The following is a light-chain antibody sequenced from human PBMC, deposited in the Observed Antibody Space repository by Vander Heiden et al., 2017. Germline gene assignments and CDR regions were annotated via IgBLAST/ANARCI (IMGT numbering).Light chain of an antibody. V-gene: IGKV1-39*01. CDR2: AAS. Sequence: DIQITQSPSSLSASVGDRVTITCRASHSISSYFNWYQQKPGKAPKLLIYAASSLQSGVPSRFSGSASGTDFTLTISILQPEDFATYYCQQSYSTRYTFGQGTKLEIK. J-gene: IGKJ2*01. CDR1: HSISSY. CDR3: QQSYSTRYT.